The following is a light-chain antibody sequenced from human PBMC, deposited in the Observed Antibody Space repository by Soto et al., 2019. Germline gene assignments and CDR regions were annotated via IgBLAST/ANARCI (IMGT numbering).Light chain of an antibody. Sequence: NFMLTQAHSVSESPGKTVTISCTRSSGSIASNYVQWYQQRPGSAPTTVIYEDNQRPSGVPDRFSGSIDSSSNSASLTISALETEDEADYYCQSYDSSNPVVFGGGTKLTVL. CDR2: EDN. CDR1: SGSIASNY. CDR3: QSYDSSNPVV. J-gene: IGLJ2*01. V-gene: IGLV6-57*04.